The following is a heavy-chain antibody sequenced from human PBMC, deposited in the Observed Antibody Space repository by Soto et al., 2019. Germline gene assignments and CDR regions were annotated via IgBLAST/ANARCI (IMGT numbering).Heavy chain of an antibody. Sequence: QITLKESGPALVRPTQTRTLTCSFSGFSLTTRGVAVGWIRQPPGKALEWLALIFWDDDKWYSPSLRSRRTITENTSKNQVVLTMTNMDPVDTATYYCSHRSRGYAYYFDQWGQGTLVTVSS. CDR1: GFSLTTRGVA. D-gene: IGHD5-12*01. CDR3: SHRSRGYAYYFDQ. J-gene: IGHJ4*02. CDR2: IFWDDDK. V-gene: IGHV2-5*02.